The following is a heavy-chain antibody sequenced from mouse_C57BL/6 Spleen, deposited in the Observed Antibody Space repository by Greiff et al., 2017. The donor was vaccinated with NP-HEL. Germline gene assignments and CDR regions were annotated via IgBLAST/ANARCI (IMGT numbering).Heavy chain of an antibody. V-gene: IGHV5-17*01. J-gene: IGHJ4*01. CDR3: ATYGSSYNYAMDY. CDR1: GFTFSDYG. D-gene: IGHD1-1*01. Sequence: EVQRVESGGGLVKPGGSLKLSCAASGFTFSDYGMHWVRQAPEKGLEWVAYISSGSSTIYYADTVKGRFTISRDNAKNTLFLQMTSLRSEDTAMYYCATYGSSYNYAMDYGGQGTSVTVSS. CDR2: ISSGSSTI.